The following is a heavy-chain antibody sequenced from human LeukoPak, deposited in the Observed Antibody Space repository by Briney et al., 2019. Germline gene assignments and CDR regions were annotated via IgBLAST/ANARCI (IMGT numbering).Heavy chain of an antibody. V-gene: IGHV3-43D*03. J-gene: IGHJ4*02. Sequence: TGGSLRLSCAASGFPFDDYAMHWVRQAPGKGLEWVSLISWDGGSTYYADSVKGRFTIHRDNSKISVYVQMDSLRAEDTAMCYCARCESSYCSGGCYFAFWGQGTLVSISS. CDR1: GFPFDDYA. CDR3: ARCESSYCSGGCYFAF. D-gene: IGHD2-21*02. CDR2: ISWDGGST.